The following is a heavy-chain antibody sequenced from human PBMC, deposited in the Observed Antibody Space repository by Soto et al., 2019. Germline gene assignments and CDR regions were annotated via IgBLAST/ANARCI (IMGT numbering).Heavy chain of an antibody. J-gene: IGHJ4*02. Sequence: QSGGSLRLSCAASGFTFTDYALSWVRQAPGKGLEWVATISGIGGSTYLADSVKGRLSISRDNSKNTVSLLMNSLRAEDTAVYFCARGSSGYISSWYYFDYWGRGTLVTVS. CDR2: ISGIGGST. D-gene: IGHD6-13*01. CDR3: ARGSSGYISSWYYFDY. V-gene: IGHV3-23*01. CDR1: GFTFTDYA.